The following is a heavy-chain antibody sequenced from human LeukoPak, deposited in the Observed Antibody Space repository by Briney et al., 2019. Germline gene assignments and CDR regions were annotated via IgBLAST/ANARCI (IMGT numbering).Heavy chain of an antibody. D-gene: IGHD6-13*01. CDR2: IYWDDDN. V-gene: IGHV2-5*02. CDR3: AHSDSSRCALDY. Sequence: SGPTLVKPTQTLTLTCTFSGFSLSTSGVGVGWILQPPGKALELLALIYWDDDNRYSTSLKSRLHITKDTSKNQVVLTMTNMDPVDTATYYCAHSDSSRCALDYWGQGTLVTVSS. CDR1: GFSLSTSGVG. J-gene: IGHJ4*02.